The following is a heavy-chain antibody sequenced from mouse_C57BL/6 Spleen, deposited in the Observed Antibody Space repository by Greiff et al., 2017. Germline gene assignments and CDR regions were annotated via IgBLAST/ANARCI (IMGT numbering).Heavy chain of an antibody. CDR1: GYTFTSYT. CDR3: ARGGTTVVADCYAMDY. V-gene: IGHV1-4*01. Sequence: VQLQQPGAELARPGASVKMSCKASGYTFTSYTMHWVKQRPGQGLEWIGYINPSSGYTKYNQKFKDKATLAVDKSSSTAYMQLSSLTSEDSAVYSCARGGTTVVADCYAMDYWGQGTSVTVSS. CDR2: INPSSGYT. J-gene: IGHJ4*01. D-gene: IGHD1-1*01.